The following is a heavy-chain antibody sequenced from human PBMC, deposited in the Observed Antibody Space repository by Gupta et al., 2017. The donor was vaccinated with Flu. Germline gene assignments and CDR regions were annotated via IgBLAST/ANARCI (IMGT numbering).Heavy chain of an antibody. CDR1: GYTFTDQY. V-gene: IGHV1-2*06. J-gene: IGHJ5*02. CDR3: APFAAGGNLGLDP. D-gene: IGHD4-23*01. CDR2: INTHSSGT. Sequence: GAEVKKPGASVKVSCKASGYTFTDQYMHWVRQAPGQGLEWMGRINTHSSGTEYAQKFQGRVTMTRDASINTAYLELNRLTSDDAAVYYCAPFAAGGNLGLDPWGQGTLVTVSS.